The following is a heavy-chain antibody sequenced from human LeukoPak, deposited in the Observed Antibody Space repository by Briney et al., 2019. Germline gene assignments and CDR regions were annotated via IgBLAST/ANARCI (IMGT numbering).Heavy chain of an antibody. D-gene: IGHD3-10*01. CDR2: MSGDGRST. CDR3: ASGDYGSGSYLPP. Sequence: GGSLRLSCAASGFTFNSYWMHWVRHAPGKGLVWVSRMSGDGRSTSYADSVKGRFTISRDNAKNTLYLQMDSLRGEDTAVYYCASGDYGSGSYLPPWGQGTLVTVSS. CDR1: GFTFNSYW. J-gene: IGHJ5*02. V-gene: IGHV3-74*01.